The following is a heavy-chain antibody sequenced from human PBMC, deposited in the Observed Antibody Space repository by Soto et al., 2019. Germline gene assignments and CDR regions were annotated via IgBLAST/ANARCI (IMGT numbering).Heavy chain of an antibody. Sequence: GGSLRLSCVASGFTISTHAMTWVRQAPGKGLEWVSSFSGRSGDTYYAASVKGRFTISGDNSKNTVILQMNNLRAEDTAVYYCARDSSAWPNYFDSWGQGIQVTVS. CDR2: FSGRSGDT. V-gene: IGHV3-23*01. CDR1: GFTISTHA. D-gene: IGHD6-19*01. CDR3: ARDSSAWPNYFDS. J-gene: IGHJ4*02.